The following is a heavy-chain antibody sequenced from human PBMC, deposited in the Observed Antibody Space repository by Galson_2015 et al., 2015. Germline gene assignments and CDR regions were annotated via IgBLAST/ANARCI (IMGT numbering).Heavy chain of an antibody. V-gene: IGHV1-3*01. D-gene: IGHD3-3*01. CDR3: ARGKDFWSGYYVLDY. CDR2: INAGNGNT. Sequence: SVKVSCKASGYTFTSYAMHWVRQAPGQRLEWMGWINAGNGNTKYSQKFQGRVTITRDTSASTAYMELSSLRSEDTAVYYCARGKDFWSGYYVLDYWGQGTLVTVPS. J-gene: IGHJ4*02. CDR1: GYTFTSYA.